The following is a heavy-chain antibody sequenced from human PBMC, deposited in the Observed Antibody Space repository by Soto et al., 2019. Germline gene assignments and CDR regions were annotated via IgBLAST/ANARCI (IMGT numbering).Heavy chain of an antibody. CDR3: TFRPPYYGSGSYQEKDY. D-gene: IGHD3-10*01. Sequence: GGSLRLSCAASGFTFSNAWMSWVRQAPGKGLEWVGRIKSKTDGGTTDYAAPVKGRFTISRDDSKNTLYLQMNSLKTEDTAVYYCTFRPPYYGSGSYQEKDYWGKGTLVTVPS. V-gene: IGHV3-15*01. J-gene: IGHJ4*02. CDR2: IKSKTDGGTT. CDR1: GFTFSNAW.